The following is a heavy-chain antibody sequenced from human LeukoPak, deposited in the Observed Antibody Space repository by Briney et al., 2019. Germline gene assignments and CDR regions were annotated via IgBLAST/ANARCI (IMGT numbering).Heavy chain of an antibody. CDR1: GYTFTSYA. D-gene: IGHD3-10*01. Sequence: GASVKVSCKASGYTFTSYAMNWVRQAPGQGLEWMGWINTNTGIPTYAQGFTGRFVFSLDTTVSTAYLQISSLKAEDTAVYYCARVERGSGSYRKNNWFDPWGQGTLVTVSS. J-gene: IGHJ5*02. V-gene: IGHV7-4-1*02. CDR3: ARVERGSGSYRKNNWFDP. CDR2: INTNTGIP.